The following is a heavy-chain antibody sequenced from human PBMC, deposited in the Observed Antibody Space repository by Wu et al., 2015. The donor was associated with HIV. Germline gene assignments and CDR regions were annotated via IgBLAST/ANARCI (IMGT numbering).Heavy chain of an antibody. CDR2: FNPGGGSP. CDR3: ARVLRSNYDFYMDV. Sequence: QVHLVQSGAEMKKPGASVKVSCKTSGYAFTSKYVHWVRQAPGQGLEWMGIFNPGGGSPNYAQKFRDRLIMTRDTSTSTIYMELRSLRSDDTAVYYCARVLRSNYDFYMDVWGKGTTVTVSS. D-gene: IGHD4-11*01. J-gene: IGHJ6*03. V-gene: IGHV1-46*01. CDR1: GYAFTSKY.